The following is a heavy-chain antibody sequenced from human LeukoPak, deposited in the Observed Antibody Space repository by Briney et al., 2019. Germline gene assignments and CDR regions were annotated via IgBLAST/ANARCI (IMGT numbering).Heavy chain of an antibody. J-gene: IGHJ4*02. Sequence: GGSLRLSCAASGFTFSSYSMNWVRQAPGKGLEWVSSISSSSSYIYYADSVKGRFTISRDNAKNSLYLQMNSLRAEDTAVYYCARSTFMITFGGVRPPFDYWGQGTLVTVSS. D-gene: IGHD3-16*01. CDR2: ISSSSSYI. V-gene: IGHV3-21*01. CDR1: GFTFSSYS. CDR3: ARSTFMITFGGVRPPFDY.